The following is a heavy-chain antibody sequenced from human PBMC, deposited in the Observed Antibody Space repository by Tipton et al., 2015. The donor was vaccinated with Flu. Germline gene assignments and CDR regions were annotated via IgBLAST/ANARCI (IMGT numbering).Heavy chain of an antibody. CDR3: ARGGHCIAARPCYYYYMDV. Sequence: SLRLSCAASGFTFDDYAMHWVRQAPGKGLEWVSGISWNSGSIGYADSVKGRFTISRDNAKNSLYLQMNSLRAEDTAVYYCARGGHCIAARPCYYYYMDVWGKGTTVTVSS. CDR2: ISWNSGSI. D-gene: IGHD6-6*01. CDR1: GFTFDDYA. V-gene: IGHV3-9*01. J-gene: IGHJ6*03.